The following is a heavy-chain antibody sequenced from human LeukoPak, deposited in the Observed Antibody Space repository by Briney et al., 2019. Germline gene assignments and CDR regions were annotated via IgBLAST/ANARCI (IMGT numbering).Heavy chain of an antibody. Sequence: PSETLSLTCTVSGGSISGYYWSWIRRPPGKGLEWIGYIYYSGSTNYNPSLKSRVTISVDTSKNQFSLKLSSVTAADTAVYYCARGAAMVGYWGHGALVTVSS. V-gene: IGHV4-59*01. D-gene: IGHD5-18*01. CDR3: ARGAAMVGY. CDR2: IYYSGST. J-gene: IGHJ4*01. CDR1: GGSISGYY.